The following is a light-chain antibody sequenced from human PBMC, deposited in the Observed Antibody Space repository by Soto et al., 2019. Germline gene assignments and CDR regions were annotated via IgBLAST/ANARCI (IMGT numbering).Light chain of an antibody. CDR3: CSYAGSYTPWG. Sequence: QSVLTQPRSVSGSPGQSVTISCTGTSSDVGGYNYVSWYQQHPGKAPKLMIYDVSKRPSGVPDRFSGSKSGNTASLTISGLQAEDEADYYCCSYAGSYTPWGFGTGTKVTVL. CDR2: DVS. V-gene: IGLV2-11*01. J-gene: IGLJ1*01. CDR1: SSDVGGYNY.